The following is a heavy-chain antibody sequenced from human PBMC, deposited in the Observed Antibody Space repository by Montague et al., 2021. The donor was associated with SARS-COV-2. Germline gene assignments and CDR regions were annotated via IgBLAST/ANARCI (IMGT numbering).Heavy chain of an antibody. CDR2: IYYSWST. Sequence: SETLSLTCTVSGGSISSSSYYWGWIRKPPGKGLEWIGNIYYSWSTYYNPSLKRRVTISVDTSKNQFSLKLSSVTAADTAVYYCARQKMGLVTIFGVVMHDRWCDPWGQGTLVTVSS. J-gene: IGHJ5*02. V-gene: IGHV4-39*01. CDR1: GGSISSSSYY. D-gene: IGHD3-3*01. CDR3: ARQKMGLVTIFGVVMHDRWCDP.